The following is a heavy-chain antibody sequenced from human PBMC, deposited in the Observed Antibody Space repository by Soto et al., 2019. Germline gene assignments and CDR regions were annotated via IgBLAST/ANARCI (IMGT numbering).Heavy chain of an antibody. D-gene: IGHD3-3*01. V-gene: IGHV4-31*03. CDR1: GGSISSGNYY. CDR3: AREMIFGVLGNFDQ. Sequence: SLSLTGSVSGGSISSGNYYWSWIRQHPGKGLEWVGYIYYSGSTLYNPSLKSRVTISVDTSKNQFSLRVNSLTVADTAVYYCAREMIFGVLGNFDQWGQGHMVTVSS. J-gene: IGHJ4*02. CDR2: IYYSGST.